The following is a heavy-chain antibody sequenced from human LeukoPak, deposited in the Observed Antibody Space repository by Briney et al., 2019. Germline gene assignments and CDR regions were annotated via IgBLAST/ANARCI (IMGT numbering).Heavy chain of an antibody. D-gene: IGHD2-15*01. CDR1: GFTFRSYA. J-gene: IGHJ4*02. Sequence: GGSLTLSCAASGFTFRSYAMSWVRQAPGRGLEWVSTISGTGASTYYADSVKGRFTISRDNSKNTLYLQMNSLRAEDTAVYYCAKDPTFCSGGSCDLTPIDYWGQRTLDTVSS. V-gene: IGHV3-23*01. CDR2: ISGTGAST. CDR3: AKDPTFCSGGSCDLTPIDY.